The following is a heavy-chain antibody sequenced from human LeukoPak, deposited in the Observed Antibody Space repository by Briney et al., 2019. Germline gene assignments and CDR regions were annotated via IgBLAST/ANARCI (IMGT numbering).Heavy chain of an antibody. D-gene: IGHD6-19*01. CDR2: ISGSGGST. V-gene: IGHV3-23*01. CDR1: GFTFSSYA. CDR3: ARGIGLSSGWVYYYYGMDV. J-gene: IGHJ6*02. Sequence: PGGSLRLSCAASGFTFSSYAMSWVRQAPGKGLEWVSAISGSGGSTYYADSVKGRFTISRDNSKNTLYLQMNSLRAEDTAVYYCARGIGLSSGWVYYYYGMDVWGQGTTVTVSS.